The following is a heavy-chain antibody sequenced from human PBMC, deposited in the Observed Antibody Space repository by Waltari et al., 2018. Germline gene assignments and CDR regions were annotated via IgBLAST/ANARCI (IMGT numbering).Heavy chain of an antibody. J-gene: IGHJ3*02. CDR2: IKQDGSEK. Sequence: EVQLVESGGGLVQPGGSLRLSCAASGFTFSSYWMSWVRQAPGKGLEWVANIKQDGSEKYYVDSVKGRFTSSRDNAKNSLYLQMNSLRAEDTAVYYCARIPDYYYGSGSYLDAFDIWGQGTMVTVSS. D-gene: IGHD3-10*01. CDR3: ARIPDYYYGSGSYLDAFDI. CDR1: GFTFSSYW. V-gene: IGHV3-7*01.